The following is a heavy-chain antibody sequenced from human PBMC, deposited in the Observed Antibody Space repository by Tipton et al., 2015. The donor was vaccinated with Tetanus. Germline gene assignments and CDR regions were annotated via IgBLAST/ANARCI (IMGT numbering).Heavy chain of an antibody. D-gene: IGHD1-26*01. V-gene: IGHV4-31*03. CDR3: ARGLPREPFYLDY. J-gene: IGHJ4*02. Sequence: TLSLTCIVSGASINAGGYLWTWVRQRPGEGLEWIGNIYYTALTSYTPSLSSRVTISVDSSKNHFSLNLTSVTAADTAVYFCARGLPREPFYLDYWGQGNQVTVSS. CDR2: IYYTALT. CDR1: GASINAGGYL.